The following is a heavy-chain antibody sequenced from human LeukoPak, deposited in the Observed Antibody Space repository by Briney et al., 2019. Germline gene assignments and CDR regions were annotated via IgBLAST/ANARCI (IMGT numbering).Heavy chain of an antibody. CDR2: ISGSGGST. CDR1: GFTFSSYA. Sequence: GGSLRLSCAASGFTFSSYAMSWVRQAPGKGLEWVSSISGSGGSTYYADSVKGRFTISRGNSKNTLYLQMNSLRAEDTAVYYCTRDATYYLRYGYFDYWGQGTLVTVSS. V-gene: IGHV3-23*01. CDR3: TRDATYYLRYGYFDY. D-gene: IGHD2/OR15-2a*01. J-gene: IGHJ4*02.